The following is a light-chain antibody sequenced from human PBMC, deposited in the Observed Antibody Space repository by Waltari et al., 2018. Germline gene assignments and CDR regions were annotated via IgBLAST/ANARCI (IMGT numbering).Light chain of an antibody. J-gene: IGKJ2*01. Sequence: EIVLTQSPGTLSLSPGERATLSCRASQSVSSSYLAWYPQKPGQAPRHLIYGASSRATGIPDRFSGSGSGTDFTLTISRLEPEDFAVYYCQQYGSSPLYTFGQGTKLEIK. CDR2: GAS. CDR3: QQYGSSPLYT. CDR1: QSVSSSY. V-gene: IGKV3-20*01.